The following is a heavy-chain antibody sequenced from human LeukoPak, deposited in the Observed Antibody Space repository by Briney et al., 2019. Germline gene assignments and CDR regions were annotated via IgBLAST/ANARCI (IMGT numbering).Heavy chain of an antibody. D-gene: IGHD3-9*01. J-gene: IGHJ4*02. CDR1: GASISAYS. Sequence: PSQNLSLTCTVSGASISAYSWSWIRQPPGKGLEWIGCIHYSGNTHCNPSLESRVTLSVDTSKNQFSLKLSSVTAADTAVYYCARHGRESRYFDWLLYYIDHWGQGALVNVS. CDR3: ARHGRESRYFDWLLYYIDH. V-gene: IGHV4-59*08. CDR2: IHYSGNT.